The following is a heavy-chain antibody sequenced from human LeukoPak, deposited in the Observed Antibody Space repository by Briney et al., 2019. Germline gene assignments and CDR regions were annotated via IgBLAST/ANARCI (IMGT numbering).Heavy chain of an antibody. D-gene: IGHD3-16*02. CDR3: ARSVKYYFDY. J-gene: IGHJ4*02. CDR2: ISYDGSNK. Sequence: PGRSLRLSCAASGFTFSSYAMHWVRQAPGKGLEWVAVISYDGSNKYYADSVKGRFTISRDNSKNTLYLQMNSLRAEDTAVYYCARSVKYYFDYWGQGTLVTVSS. V-gene: IGHV3-30-3*01. CDR1: GFTFSSYA.